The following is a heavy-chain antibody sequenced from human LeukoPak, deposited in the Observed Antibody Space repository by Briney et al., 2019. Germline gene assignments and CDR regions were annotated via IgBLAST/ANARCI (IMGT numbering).Heavy chain of an antibody. CDR1: GDSINSLDL. J-gene: IGHJ5*02. CDR3: TRHIARRVSSAAAAQNWFDP. D-gene: IGHD6-13*01. Sequence: KPSGTLSLTCTVSGDSINSLDLWSWVRQPPGKGLEWIGSIYHSGNTYYNLSLKSRVTISIDTAKNQFSLKLSSVTAADTAVYYCTRHIARRVSSAAAAQNWFDPWGQGTLVTVSS. V-gene: IGHV4-38-2*02. CDR2: IYHSGNT.